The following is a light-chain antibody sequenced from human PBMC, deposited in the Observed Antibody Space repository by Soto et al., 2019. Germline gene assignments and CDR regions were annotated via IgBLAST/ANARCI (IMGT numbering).Light chain of an antibody. CDR3: QQRSNWPPVT. V-gene: IGKV3-11*01. Sequence: EMVLTQSPATLSLSPGERATLSCSASQSVSSYLAWYQQKPGQAPRLLIYDASNRATGIPARFSGSGSGTDFTLTISSLEPEDFAIYYCQQRSNWPPVTFGGGTKVEIK. CDR2: DAS. J-gene: IGKJ4*01. CDR1: QSVSSY.